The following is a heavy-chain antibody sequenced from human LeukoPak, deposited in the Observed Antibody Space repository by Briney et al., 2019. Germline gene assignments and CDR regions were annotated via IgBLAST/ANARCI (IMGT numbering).Heavy chain of an antibody. J-gene: IGHJ3*02. V-gene: IGHV1-18*01. CDR2: ISAYNANT. CDR3: ASLKNYYDSSGYLVTDAFDI. Sequence: ASVKVSCKASGYTFTSFGISWVRQAPGQGLECMGWISAYNANTNFAQNLQGRVTMTTDTSTSTAYMELRSLKSDDTAVYYCASLKNYYDSSGYLVTDAFDIWGQGTMVTVSS. D-gene: IGHD3-22*01. CDR1: GYTFTSFG.